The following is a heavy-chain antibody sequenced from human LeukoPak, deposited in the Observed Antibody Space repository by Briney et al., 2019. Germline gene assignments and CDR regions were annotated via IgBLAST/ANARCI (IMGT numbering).Heavy chain of an antibody. CDR1: GGSISSGSYY. CDR2: IYTSGST. Sequence: SEALSLTCTVSGGSISSGSYYWSWIRQPAGKGLEWIGRIYTSGSTNYNPSLKSRVTISVDTSKNQFSLKLSSVTAADTAVYYCARDLGYSPRPGFDPWGQGTLVTVSS. CDR3: ARDLGYSPRPGFDP. D-gene: IGHD2-15*01. V-gene: IGHV4-61*02. J-gene: IGHJ5*02.